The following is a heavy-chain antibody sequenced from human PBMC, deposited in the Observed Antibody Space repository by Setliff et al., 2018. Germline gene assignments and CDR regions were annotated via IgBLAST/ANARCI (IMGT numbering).Heavy chain of an antibody. D-gene: IGHD3-16*01. Sequence: SETLSLTCTVSGASITNINYYRGLIRQPPGKGLEWIGSIFYSGRAFYNPSLKSRVTISVDTSKNQFSLTLSSVTAADTAVYYCARLPNYVWGSPVDYWGQGTLVTVSS. CDR2: IFYSGRA. V-gene: IGHV4-39*01. J-gene: IGHJ4*02. CDR1: GASITNINYY. CDR3: ARLPNYVWGSPVDY.